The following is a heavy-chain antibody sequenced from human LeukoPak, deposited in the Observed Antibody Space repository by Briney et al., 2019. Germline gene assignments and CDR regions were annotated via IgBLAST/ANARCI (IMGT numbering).Heavy chain of an antibody. Sequence: GGSLRLSCAASGFNFSDHYMSWVRQAPGKGLEWVSAISGSGGSTYYADSVKGRFTISRDNSKNTLYLQMNSLRAEDTAVYYCAKDGAGIAAAAFDYWGQGTLVTVSS. V-gene: IGHV3-23*01. CDR3: AKDGAGIAAAAFDY. D-gene: IGHD6-13*01. J-gene: IGHJ4*02. CDR2: ISGSGGST. CDR1: GFNFSDHY.